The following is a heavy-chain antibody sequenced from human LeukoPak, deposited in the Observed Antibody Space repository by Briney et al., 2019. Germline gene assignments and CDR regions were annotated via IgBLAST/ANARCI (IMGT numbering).Heavy chain of an antibody. CDR1: GGSISSYY. V-gene: IGHV4-59*08. CDR2: IYYSGST. J-gene: IGHJ4*02. Sequence: KASETLSLTCTVSGGSISSYYWSWIRQPPGKGLEWIGYIYYSGSTNYNPSLKSRVTISVDPSKNQFSLKLSSVTAADTAVYYCARHEVDTVLWGQGTLVTVSS. CDR3: ARHEVDTVL. D-gene: IGHD5-18*01.